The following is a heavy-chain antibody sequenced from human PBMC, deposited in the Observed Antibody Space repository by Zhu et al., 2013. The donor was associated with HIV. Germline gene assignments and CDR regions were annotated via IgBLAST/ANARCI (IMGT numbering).Heavy chain of an antibody. CDR1: GYTLTELS. Sequence: QVQLVQSGAEVKKPGASVKVSCKVSGYTLTELSMHWVRQAPGKGLEWMGGFDPEDGETIYAQKFQGRVTMTEDTSTDTAYMELSSLRSEDTAVYYCATPTHTMIPSTVTTGSPYFDYWGQGTLVTVSS. J-gene: IGHJ4*02. CDR2: FDPEDGET. D-gene: IGHD4-17*01. V-gene: IGHV1-24*01. CDR3: ATPTHTMIPSTVTTGSPYFDY.